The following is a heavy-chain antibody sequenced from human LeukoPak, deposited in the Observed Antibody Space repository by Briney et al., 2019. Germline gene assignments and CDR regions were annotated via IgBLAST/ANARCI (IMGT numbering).Heavy chain of an antibody. V-gene: IGHV4-38-2*02. D-gene: IGHD6-25*01. Sequence: SETLSLTCTVSGYSISSGYYWGWIGQPPGKGLEWVGRFYHSDSTYYNPSLKSRVTISVDTSKNQFSLKLSSVTAADTAVYYCAGGGDSGYDYYYYYYMDVWGKGTTVTISS. CDR2: FYHSDST. CDR1: GYSISSGYY. CDR3: AGGGDSGYDYYYYYYMDV. J-gene: IGHJ6*03.